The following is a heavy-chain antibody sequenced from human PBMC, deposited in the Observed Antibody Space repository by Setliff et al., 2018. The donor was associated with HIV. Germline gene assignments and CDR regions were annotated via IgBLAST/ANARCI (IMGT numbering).Heavy chain of an antibody. CDR1: GFTFSSYW. D-gene: IGHD3-22*01. V-gene: IGHV3-7*01. CDR2: INEDGSEK. CDR3: AREWDSSGYSLSIPGY. Sequence: HPGGSLRLSCAASGFTFSSYWMTWVRQAPGKGLDWVANINEDGSEKYYLDSVKGRFTISRDNAKNSLYLQMTSLRAEDTAVYYCAREWDSSGYSLSIPGYWGQGTLVTVSS. J-gene: IGHJ4*01.